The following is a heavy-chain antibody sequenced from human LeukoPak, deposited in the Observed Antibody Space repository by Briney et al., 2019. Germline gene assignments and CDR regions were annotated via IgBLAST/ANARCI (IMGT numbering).Heavy chain of an antibody. V-gene: IGHV1-18*01. D-gene: IGHD5-18*01. CDR1: GATFSSYA. J-gene: IGHJ3*02. CDR3: ARGKGYSYGHPQGAFDI. CDR2: MSAYNGKT. Sequence: GASVKVSCKASGATFSSYAISWVRQAPGQGLEWMGWMSAYNGKTNYAHSLQGRVTVTADTSTSTAYMELRSLRSEDTAVYYCARGKGYSYGHPQGAFDIWGQGTMVTVSS.